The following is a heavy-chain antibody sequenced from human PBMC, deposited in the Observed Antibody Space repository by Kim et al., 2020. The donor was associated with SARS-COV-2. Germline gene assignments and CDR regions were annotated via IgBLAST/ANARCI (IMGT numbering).Heavy chain of an antibody. CDR1: GGSISSSSYY. D-gene: IGHD3-9*01. CDR2: IYYSGST. CDR3: ARQLRYFDWLLPPFDY. Sequence: SETLSLTCTVSGGSISSSSYYWGWIRQPPGKGLEWIGSIYYSGSTYYNPSLKSRVTISVDTSKNQFSLKLSSVTAADTAVYYCARQLRYFDWLLPPFDYWGQGTLVTVSS. J-gene: IGHJ4*02. V-gene: IGHV4-39*01.